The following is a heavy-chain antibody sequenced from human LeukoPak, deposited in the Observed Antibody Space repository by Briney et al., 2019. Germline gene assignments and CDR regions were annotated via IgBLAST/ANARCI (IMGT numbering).Heavy chain of an antibody. CDR1: GGSISSYY. D-gene: IGHD5-18*01. Sequence: SETLSLTCTVSGGSISSYYWSWIRQPPGKGLEWIGYIYYSGSTNYNPSLKSRVTISVDTSKNQFSLKLSSVTAADTTVYYCARGRGYSYDYWGQGTLVTVSS. CDR2: IYYSGST. J-gene: IGHJ4*02. V-gene: IGHV4-59*01. CDR3: ARGRGYSYDY.